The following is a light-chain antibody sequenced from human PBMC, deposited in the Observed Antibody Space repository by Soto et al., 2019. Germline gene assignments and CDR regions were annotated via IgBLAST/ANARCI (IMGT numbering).Light chain of an antibody. J-gene: IGLJ2*01. V-gene: IGLV2-14*03. CDR1: SSDVGGYNY. CDR2: DVS. Sequence: QSALTQPASVSGSPGQSITISCTGTSSDVGGYNYVSWYQHHPGKAPKLIIYDVSNRPSGVSNRFSGSKSGNTASLTISGLQPEAEAEDDCSSYTTSNTRQVVFGTGTKLTVL. CDR3: SSYTTSNTRQVV.